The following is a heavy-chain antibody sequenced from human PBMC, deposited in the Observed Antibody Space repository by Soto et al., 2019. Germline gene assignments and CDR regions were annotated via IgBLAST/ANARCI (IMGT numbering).Heavy chain of an antibody. CDR2: IIPIFGTA. J-gene: IGHJ6*02. CDR3: ARALRIAAAGTHNYYYGMDV. D-gene: IGHD6-13*01. CDR1: GGTFSSYA. V-gene: IGHV1-69*13. Sequence: SVKVSCKASGGTFSSYAISWVRQAPGQGLEWMGGIIPIFGTANYAQKFQGRVTITADESTSTAYMELSSLRSEDTAVYYCARALRIAAAGTHNYYYGMDVWGQGTTVTAP.